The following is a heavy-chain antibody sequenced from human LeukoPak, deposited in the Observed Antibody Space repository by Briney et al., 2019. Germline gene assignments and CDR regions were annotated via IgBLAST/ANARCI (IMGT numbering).Heavy chain of an antibody. J-gene: IGHJ5*02. Sequence: SETLSLTCSVSGASMNGHYWTWIRLSPGKGLEWIGYISDSGSTSYNPSLRSRVIMALEASKTEFSLRLNSVTVADTAVYYCARVFRGAVTSNWFDPWGQGTLVTLSS. D-gene: IGHD3-3*01. CDR2: ISDSGST. CDR3: ARVFRGAVTSNWFDP. CDR1: GASMNGHY. V-gene: IGHV4-59*11.